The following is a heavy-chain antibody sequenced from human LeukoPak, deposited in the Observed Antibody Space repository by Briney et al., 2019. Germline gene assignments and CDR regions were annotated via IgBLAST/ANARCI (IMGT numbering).Heavy chain of an antibody. CDR2: ITYSSGYT. J-gene: IGHJ4*02. Sequence: PGGSLRLSCAASGFTFSSYDMSWVRQAPGKGLEWVSGITYSSGYTYYADSVKGRFTISRDNSRNTLYLQMNSLRAEDTAVYFCARDMGRAWYGPPDYWGQGTLVTVSS. CDR3: ARDMGRAWYGPPDY. CDR1: GFTFSSYD. D-gene: IGHD6-13*01. V-gene: IGHV3-23*01.